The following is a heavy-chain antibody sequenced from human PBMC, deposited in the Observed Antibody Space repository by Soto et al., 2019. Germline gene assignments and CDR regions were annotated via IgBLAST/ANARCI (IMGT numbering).Heavy chain of an antibody. Sequence: EVQLLESGEGLVQPGGSLRLSCAASGFTFSTYSMTWVRQAPGKGLEWVSTIRDSGHSTHYADSVRGRFAISRDNSKNTLFLQMNSLRAEDTAVYYCARVKAQILSSGWYGGDDIWGQGTMVTVSS. J-gene: IGHJ3*02. CDR2: IRDSGHST. V-gene: IGHV3-23*01. CDR3: ARVKAQILSSGWYGGDDI. D-gene: IGHD6-19*01. CDR1: GFTFSTYS.